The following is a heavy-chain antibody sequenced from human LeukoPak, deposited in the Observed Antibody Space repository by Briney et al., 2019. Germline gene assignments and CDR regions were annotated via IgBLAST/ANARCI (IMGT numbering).Heavy chain of an antibody. CDR3: AMSIAARRGFDY. CDR1: GGSISSYY. J-gene: IGHJ4*02. D-gene: IGHD6-6*01. Sequence: SETLSLTCTVSGGSISSYYWSWIRQPPGKGLEWIGYIYYSGSTNYNPSLKSRVTISVDTSKNQFSLKLSSVTAADTAVYYCAMSIAARRGFDYWGQGTLVTVSS. CDR2: IYYSGST. V-gene: IGHV4-59*01.